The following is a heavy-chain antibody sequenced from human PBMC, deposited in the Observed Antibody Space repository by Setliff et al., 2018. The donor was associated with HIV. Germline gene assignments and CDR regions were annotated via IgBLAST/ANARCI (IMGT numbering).Heavy chain of an antibody. V-gene: IGHV4-39*01. CDR2: IHSSGSS. J-gene: IGHJ4*02. CDR1: GDSIISSRNF. Sequence: PSETLSLTCTVSGDSIISSRNFWGWIRQPPGKGREWIGNIHSSGSSYYNPALKSRVFISVDLSINQFSLKLPSVTAADTAVYYCASGEDSGTYGEPYDSWGQGALVTVSS. CDR3: ASGEDSGTYGEPYDS. D-gene: IGHD1-26*01.